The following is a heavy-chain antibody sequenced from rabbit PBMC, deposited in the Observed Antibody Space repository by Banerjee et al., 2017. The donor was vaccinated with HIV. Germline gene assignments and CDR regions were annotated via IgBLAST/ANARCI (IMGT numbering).Heavy chain of an antibody. D-gene: IGHD4-1*01. J-gene: IGHJ4*01. V-gene: IGHV1S45*01. CDR2: MNAGTSGST. CDR1: GFSFSSRYW. CDR3: ARDLAGVIGWNFDL. Sequence: QEQLEESGGDLVKPEGSLTLTCTASGFSFSSRYWICWVRQAPGKGLEWIGCMNAGTSGSTVYATWAKGRFTISRTSSTTVALQMTSLTAADTATYFCARDLAGVIGWNFDLRGPGTLVTVS.